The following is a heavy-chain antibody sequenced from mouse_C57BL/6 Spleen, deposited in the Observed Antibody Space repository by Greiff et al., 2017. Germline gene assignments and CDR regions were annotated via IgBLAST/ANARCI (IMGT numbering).Heavy chain of an antibody. V-gene: IGHV1-39*01. D-gene: IGHD2-3*01. J-gene: IGHJ4*01. Sequence: EVKLQESGPELVKPGASVKISCKASGYSFTDYNMNWVKQSNGKSLEWIGVINPTDGTTSYNQKFKGKATLTVDKSSSTAYMQLNSLTSEDSAVYYCARGGWLSYYAMDYWGQGTSVTVSS. CDR1: GYSFTDYN. CDR2: INPTDGTT. CDR3: ARGGWLSYYAMDY.